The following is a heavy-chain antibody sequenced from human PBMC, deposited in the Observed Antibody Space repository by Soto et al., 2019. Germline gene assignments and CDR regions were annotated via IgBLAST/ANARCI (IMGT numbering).Heavy chain of an antibody. Sequence: SETLSLTCTVSGGSISSYYWSWIRQPPGKGLEWIGYIYYSGSTNYNPSLKSRVTISVDTSKNQFSLKPSSVTAADTAVYYCARSLYYDFWSGYWFDPWGQGTLVTVSS. V-gene: IGHV4-59*01. J-gene: IGHJ5*02. CDR3: ARSLYYDFWSGYWFDP. CDR1: GGSISSYY. D-gene: IGHD3-3*01. CDR2: IYYSGST.